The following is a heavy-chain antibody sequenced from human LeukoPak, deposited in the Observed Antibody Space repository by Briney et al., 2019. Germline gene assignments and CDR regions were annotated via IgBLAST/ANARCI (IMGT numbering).Heavy chain of an antibody. V-gene: IGHV3-30-3*01. Sequence: GSLRLSCAASGFTFSSYAMHWVRQAPGKGLEWVAVISYDGSNKYYADSVKGRLTISRDNSKNTLYLQMNSLRAEDTAVYYCARDFGSVEMADYWGQGTLVTVSS. CDR2: ISYDGSNK. D-gene: IGHD5-24*01. CDR1: GFTFSSYA. CDR3: ARDFGSVEMADY. J-gene: IGHJ4*02.